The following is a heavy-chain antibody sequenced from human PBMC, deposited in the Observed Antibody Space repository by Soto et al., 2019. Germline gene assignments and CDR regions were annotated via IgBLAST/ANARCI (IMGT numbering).Heavy chain of an antibody. D-gene: IGHD4-17*01. CDR3: ASPPRATVTDKIFDV. Sequence: XGCLRLTFAASGFTFNSYSMNWVRQAPGKGLDWVSGISGSDGSTYYSDSVKGRFTISRDNSKNTLYLQMTGLRAEDTALYYCASPPRATVTDKIFDVWGQGTLVTVSS. V-gene: IGHV3-23*01. J-gene: IGHJ4*02. CDR2: ISGSDGST. CDR1: GFTFNSYS.